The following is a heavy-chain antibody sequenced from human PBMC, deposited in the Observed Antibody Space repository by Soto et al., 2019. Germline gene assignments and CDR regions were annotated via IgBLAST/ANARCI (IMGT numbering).Heavy chain of an antibody. Sequence: TSETLSLTCTVSGGSLSSYYWSWIRQPPGKGLEWVGYMYNSGSANYNPSLKSRVTISVDMSQNQFSLKLTSVTAADTAVYYCARHGAIYSNSWYDFDYWGQGTLVTVS. CDR2: MYNSGSA. CDR1: GGSLSSYY. V-gene: IGHV4-59*08. D-gene: IGHD5-18*01. J-gene: IGHJ4*02. CDR3: ARHGAIYSNSWYDFDY.